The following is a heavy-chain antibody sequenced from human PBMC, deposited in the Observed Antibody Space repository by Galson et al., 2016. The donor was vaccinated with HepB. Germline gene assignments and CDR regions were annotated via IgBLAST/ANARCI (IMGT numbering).Heavy chain of an antibody. Sequence: SLRLSCAGSGFTFSTYALNWVRQAPGKGLEWVSVISGSGGRIYYEDSVKGRFTISRDNPKSTLYLQLNRLRVDDTAIYYCARGLAGHKIFGLVTRTQSALDVWGQWTTVTISS. CDR3: ARGLAGHKIFGLVTRTQSALDV. D-gene: IGHD3/OR15-3a*01. CDR2: ISGSGGRI. CDR1: GFTFSTYA. V-gene: IGHV3-23*01. J-gene: IGHJ6*02.